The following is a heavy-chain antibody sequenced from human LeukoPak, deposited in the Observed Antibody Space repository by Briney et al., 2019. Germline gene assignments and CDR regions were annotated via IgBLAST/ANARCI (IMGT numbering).Heavy chain of an antibody. Sequence: SVKVSCKASGGTYTISWVRQAPGQGLEWMGRIIPILGIANYAQKFQGRVTITADNSTSTAYMELSSLRSEDTAVYYCARVYGDLDAFDIWGQGTMDTVSS. J-gene: IGHJ3*02. CDR2: IIPILGIA. V-gene: IGHV1-69*02. CDR3: ARVYGDLDAFDI. D-gene: IGHD2/OR15-2a*01. CDR1: GGTYT.